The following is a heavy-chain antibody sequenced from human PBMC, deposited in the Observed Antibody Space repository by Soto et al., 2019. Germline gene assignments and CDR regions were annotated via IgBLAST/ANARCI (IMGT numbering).Heavy chain of an antibody. CDR3: ARYKFWIGQAAY. Sequence: QVQLQESGPGLVKPSETLSLTCTVSGGSISGYYWGWIRQSPGKGLEWIGYIYYSGNTHYNPPLKSRVARSVDTPQNPFALNLSSVTAAATAVSPCARYKFWIGQAAYWGQGTLVTVSS. J-gene: IGHJ4*02. D-gene: IGHD3-3*01. V-gene: IGHV4-59*01. CDR2: IYYSGNT. CDR1: GGSISGYY.